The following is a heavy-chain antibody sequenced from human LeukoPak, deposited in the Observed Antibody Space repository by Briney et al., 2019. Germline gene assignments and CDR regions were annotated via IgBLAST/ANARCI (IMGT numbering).Heavy chain of an antibody. D-gene: IGHD6-6*01. CDR3: ARGSSSSGY. J-gene: IGHJ4*02. CDR2: ISYDGSNK. V-gene: IGHV3-30-3*01. Sequence: GGSLRLSCAASGFTFSSYAMHWVRQAPGKGLEWVAVISYDGSNKYYADSVKGRFTISRDNAKSSLYLQMNSLRAEDTAVYYCARGSSSSGYWGQGTLVTVSS. CDR1: GFTFSSYA.